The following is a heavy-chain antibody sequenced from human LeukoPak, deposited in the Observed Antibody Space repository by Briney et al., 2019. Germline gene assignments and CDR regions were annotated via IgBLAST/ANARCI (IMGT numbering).Heavy chain of an antibody. D-gene: IGHD6-13*01. Sequence: GGSLRLSCAASGFTFSSYGMHWVRQAPGKGLEWVSSISSSSSYIYYADSVKGRFTISRDNAKNSLYLQMNSLRAEDTAVYYCAREASSSWFAFDIWGQGTMVTVSS. CDR3: AREASSSWFAFDI. V-gene: IGHV3-21*01. J-gene: IGHJ3*02. CDR1: GFTFSSYG. CDR2: ISSSSSYI.